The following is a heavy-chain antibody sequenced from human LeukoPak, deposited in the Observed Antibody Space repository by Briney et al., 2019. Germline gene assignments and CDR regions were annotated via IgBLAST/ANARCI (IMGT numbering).Heavy chain of an antibody. CDR3: AKDSTTGRQFGEFFDY. Sequence: QAGGSLRLSCEASGFTFSDDWMSWVRQAPGKGLEWVSAISGSGGSTYYADSVKGRFTISRDNSKNTLYLQMNSLRAEDTAVYYCAKDSTTGRQFGEFFDYWGQGTLVTVSS. D-gene: IGHD3-10*01. J-gene: IGHJ4*02. CDR2: ISGSGGST. CDR1: GFTFSDDW. V-gene: IGHV3-23*01.